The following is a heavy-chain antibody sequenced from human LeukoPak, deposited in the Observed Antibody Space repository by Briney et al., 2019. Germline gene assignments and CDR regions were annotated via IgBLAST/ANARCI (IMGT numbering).Heavy chain of an antibody. V-gene: IGHV3-30-3*01. J-gene: IGHJ4*02. D-gene: IGHD3-22*01. CDR1: GFTSSSYA. CDR3: AREGDSDSSGYYYIDY. CDR2: ISYDGSNK. Sequence: GRSLRLSCAASGFTSSSYAMHWVRQAPGKGLEWVAVISYDGSNKYYADSVKGRFTISRDNSKNTLYLQMNSLRAEDTAVYYCAREGDSDSSGYYYIDYWGQGTLVTVSS.